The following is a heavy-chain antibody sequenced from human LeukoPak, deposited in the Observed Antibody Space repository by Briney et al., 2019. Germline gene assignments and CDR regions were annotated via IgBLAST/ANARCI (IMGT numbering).Heavy chain of an antibody. V-gene: IGHV3-33*01. CDR3: ARDVNDILTGYYSRMDV. CDR1: GFTFSSYG. J-gene: IGHJ6*02. CDR2: IWYDGSNK. Sequence: GRSLRLSCAASGFTFSSYGMHWVRQAPGKGLEWVAVIWYDGSNKYYADSVKGRFTISRDNSKNTLYLQMNSLRAEDMTVYYCARDVNDILTGYYSRMDVWGQGTTVTVSS. D-gene: IGHD3-9*01.